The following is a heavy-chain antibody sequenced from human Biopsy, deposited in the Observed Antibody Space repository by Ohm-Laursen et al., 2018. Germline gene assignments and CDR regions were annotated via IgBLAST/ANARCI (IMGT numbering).Heavy chain of an antibody. V-gene: IGHV4-34*01. CDR3: VRGVDYYDPYHYYALDV. Sequence: SETLSLTCAVYGESFNGYYWSWIRRTPGKGLEWIGEINHSGRTNYNPSLKSRVTISVDTSKNQFPLKVRSVTAADTAVYYCVRGVDYYDPYHYYALDVWGQGTTVTVSS. CDR1: GESFNGYY. CDR2: INHSGRT. J-gene: IGHJ6*02. D-gene: IGHD3-22*01.